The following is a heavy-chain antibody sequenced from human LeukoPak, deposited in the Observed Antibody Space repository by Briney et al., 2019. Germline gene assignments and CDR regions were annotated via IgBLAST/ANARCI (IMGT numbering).Heavy chain of an antibody. V-gene: IGHV4-4*07. CDR2: IYNSGNT. D-gene: IGHD6-13*01. CDR1: GGSISSYY. CDR3: ARDPDSSSWGYAFDI. J-gene: IGHJ3*02. Sequence: PSETLSLTCTVSGGSISSYYLSWIRQPAGKGLGWIGRIYNSGNTNYNPSLKSRVTMSVDTSKHQFSLKLSSVTAADTAMYYCARDPDSSSWGYAFDIWGQGTMVTVSS.